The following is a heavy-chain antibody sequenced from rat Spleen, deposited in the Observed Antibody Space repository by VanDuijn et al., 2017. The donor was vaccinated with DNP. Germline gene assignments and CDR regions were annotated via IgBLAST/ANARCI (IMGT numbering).Heavy chain of an antibody. CDR2: ISYSGST. CDR3: ARWGDYFDY. CDR1: AYSITSHY. J-gene: IGHJ2*01. Sequence: EVQLQESGPGLVKPSQSLSLTCSVTAYSITSHYWGWIRKFPGNKMEYIGHISYSGSTNYNPSLKSRISITRDTSKNQFFLQLSSVTTEDTATYYCARWGDYFDYWGQGVMVTVSS. V-gene: IGHV3-1*01.